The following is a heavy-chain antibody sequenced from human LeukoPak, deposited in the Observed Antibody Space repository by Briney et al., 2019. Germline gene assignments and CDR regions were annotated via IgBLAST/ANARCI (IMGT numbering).Heavy chain of an antibody. D-gene: IGHD3-10*01. V-gene: IGHV4-59*08. CDR3: ARSPTGWFGANWFDP. CDR2: IFYSGTT. Sequence: PSETLSLTCTVSGGSISSYYWNWIRQPPGKGLEWIGYIFYSGTTNYNPSLKSRVTISVDTSKNQFSLKLSSVTAADTAVYYCARSPTGWFGANWFDPWGQGTLVTVSS. J-gene: IGHJ5*02. CDR1: GGSISSYY.